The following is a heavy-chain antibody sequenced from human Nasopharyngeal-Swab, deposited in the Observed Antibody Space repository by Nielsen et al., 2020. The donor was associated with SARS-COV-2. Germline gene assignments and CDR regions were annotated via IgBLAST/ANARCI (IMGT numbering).Heavy chain of an antibody. D-gene: IGHD1-1*01. CDR2: IYSGGST. V-gene: IGHV3-53*04. J-gene: IGHJ4*02. CDR1: GFTVSSNY. CDR3: ARGQLERPLYFDY. Sequence: GGSLRLSCAASGFTVSSNYMSWVRQAPGKGLEWVSVIYSGGSTKYADSVKGRFTISRHNSKNTPYLQMNSLRAEDTAVYYCARGQLERPLYFDYWGQGTLGTVSS.